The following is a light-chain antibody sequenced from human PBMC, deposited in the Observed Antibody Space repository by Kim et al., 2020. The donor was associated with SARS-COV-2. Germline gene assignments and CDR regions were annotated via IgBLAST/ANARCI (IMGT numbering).Light chain of an antibody. Sequence: GQGVTIACSGRSSNIGSNYVYWYQQRPGTAPKLLIYRNNQRPSGVPDRFSGSKSGTSASLAISGLRSEDEADYYCAAWDDSLSGPVFGGGTQLTVL. CDR2: RNN. CDR1: SSNIGSNY. V-gene: IGLV1-47*01. CDR3: AAWDDSLSGPV. J-gene: IGLJ2*01.